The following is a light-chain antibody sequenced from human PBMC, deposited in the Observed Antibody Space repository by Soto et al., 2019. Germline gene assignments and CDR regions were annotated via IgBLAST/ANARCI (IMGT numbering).Light chain of an antibody. CDR3: CSYAGISTWV. CDR1: SRDVGSYNL. V-gene: IGLV2-23*01. Sequence: QSVLTQPASVSGSPGQSITISCTGTSRDVGSYNLVSWYQQHPGKAPKRVIYEDSKRPSGVSNRFSGSTSGNTASLTISGLQAEDEADYYCCSYAGISTWVFGGGTQLTVL. CDR2: EDS. J-gene: IGLJ3*02.